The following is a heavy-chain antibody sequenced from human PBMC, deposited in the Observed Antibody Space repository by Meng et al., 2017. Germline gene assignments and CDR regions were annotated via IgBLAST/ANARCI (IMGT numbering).Heavy chain of an antibody. Sequence: QVRVVQSGVGVKKPGASVKVSFKAAGYTFTSYAMHWVRQAPGQRLEWMGWINAGNGNTKYSQKFQGRVTITRDTSASTAYMELSSLRSEDTAVYYCARDLGAGVVTAINYWGQGTLVTVSS. CDR1: GYTFTSYA. CDR3: ARDLGAGVVTAINY. D-gene: IGHD2-21*02. CDR2: INAGNGNT. V-gene: IGHV1-3*01. J-gene: IGHJ4*02.